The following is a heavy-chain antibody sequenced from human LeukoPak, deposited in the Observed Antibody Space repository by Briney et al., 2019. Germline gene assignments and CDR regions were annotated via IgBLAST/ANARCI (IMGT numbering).Heavy chain of an antibody. CDR1: GCPISSSSYH. CDR2: IYYSGST. Sequence: SETLTLTCTVSGCPISSSSYHWGRIPQPPGQGLEWIGCIYYSGSTYYNPSLNSRITIRVDTNKKQFPLKLSSVTAADTVVYYCARYVVVAAAILPGSFSYFDYWGQGTLVTVSS. D-gene: IGHD2-2*02. CDR3: ARYVVVAAAILPGSFSYFDY. J-gene: IGHJ4*02. V-gene: IGHV4-39*06.